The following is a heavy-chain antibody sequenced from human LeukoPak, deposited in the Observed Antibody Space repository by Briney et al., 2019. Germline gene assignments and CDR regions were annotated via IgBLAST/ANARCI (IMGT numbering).Heavy chain of an antibody. CDR2: FGISGTI. D-gene: IGHD4-17*01. CDR3: AGYGVYPY. J-gene: IGHJ4*02. Sequence: GGSLRLSCAASGFTVNTYDMHWVRQAPGEGPEWIAYFGISGTIYYADSVRSRLTISRDNAKNSLFLQMNSLRVDDTAIYYCAGYGVYPYWGQGTPVTVSS. CDR1: GFTVNTYD. V-gene: IGHV3-48*01.